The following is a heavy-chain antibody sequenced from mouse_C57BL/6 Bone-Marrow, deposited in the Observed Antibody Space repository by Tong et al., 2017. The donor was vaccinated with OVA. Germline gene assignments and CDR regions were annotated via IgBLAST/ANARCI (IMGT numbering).Heavy chain of an antibody. CDR1: GYTFTSYY. J-gene: IGHJ2*01. CDR3: TRGSMVTPFDY. V-gene: IGHV1S56*01. D-gene: IGHD2-10*02. CDR2: IYPGDGST. Sequence: VQLQESGAELARPGASVKMSCKASGYTFTSYYIHWVKQRPGQGLEWIGWIYPGDGSTKYNEKFKGKATLTVDKSSSTAYMQLSSLTSEDSAVYYCTRGSMVTPFDYWGQGTTLTVSS.